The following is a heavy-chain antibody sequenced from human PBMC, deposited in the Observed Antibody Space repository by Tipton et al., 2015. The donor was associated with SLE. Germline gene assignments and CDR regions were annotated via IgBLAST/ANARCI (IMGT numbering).Heavy chain of an antibody. Sequence: LRLSCAVYGGSFSGYYWSWIRQPPGKGLEWIGNMYHSGGTYYKPSLKSRVTISVDTSKNQFSLKLSSVTAADTAVYYCARDAIAVAFDYWGQGTLVTVSS. CDR3: ARDAIAVAFDY. D-gene: IGHD6-19*01. CDR1: GGSFSGYY. J-gene: IGHJ4*02. V-gene: IGHV4-34*01. CDR2: MYHSGGT.